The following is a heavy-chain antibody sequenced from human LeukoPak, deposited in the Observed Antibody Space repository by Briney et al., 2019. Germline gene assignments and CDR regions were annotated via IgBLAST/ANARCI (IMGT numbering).Heavy chain of an antibody. CDR2: INHSGST. J-gene: IGHJ5*02. CDR1: GGSFSGYY. CDR3: ARSLRDFWSGYTNWFDP. D-gene: IGHD3-3*01. Sequence: SETLSLTCAVYGGSFSGYYWSWIRQPPGKGLEWIGEINHSGSTNYNPSLKGRVTISVDTSKNQFSLKLSSVTAADTAVYYCARSLRDFWSGYTNWFDPWGQGTLVTVSS. V-gene: IGHV4-34*01.